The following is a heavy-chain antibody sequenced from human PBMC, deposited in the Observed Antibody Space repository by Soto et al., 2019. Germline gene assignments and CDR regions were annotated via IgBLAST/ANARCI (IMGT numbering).Heavy chain of an antibody. V-gene: IGHV1-69*13. CDR3: ARVPVDSSGYYYHAFDI. CDR1: GGTFSSYA. CDR2: IIPIFGTA. D-gene: IGHD3-22*01. J-gene: IGHJ3*02. Sequence: SVKVSCKASGGTFSSYAISWVRQAPGQGLEWMGGIIPIFGTANYAQKFQGRVTITADESTSTAYMELSSLRSEDTAVYYCARVPVDSSGYYYHAFDIWGQGTMVTVSS.